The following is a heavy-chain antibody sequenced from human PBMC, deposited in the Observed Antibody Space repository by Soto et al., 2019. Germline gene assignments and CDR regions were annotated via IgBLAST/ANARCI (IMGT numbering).Heavy chain of an antibody. CDR2: ISGSGGST. V-gene: IGHV3-23*01. CDR1: GFTFSSYA. CDR3: ATVKARTKGVDYFDY. Sequence: GGSLRLSCAASGFTFSSYAMSWVRQAPGKGLEWVSAISGSGGSTYYADSVKGRFTISRDNSKNTLYLQMNSLRAEDTAVYYCATVKARTKGVDYFDYWGQGTLVTVSS. D-gene: IGHD2-8*01. J-gene: IGHJ4*02.